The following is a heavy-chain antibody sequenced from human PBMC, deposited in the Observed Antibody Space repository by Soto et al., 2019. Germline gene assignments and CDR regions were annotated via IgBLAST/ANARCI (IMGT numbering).Heavy chain of an antibody. CDR2: VNPIVSMS. V-gene: IGHV1-69*02. Sequence: QVQLVQSGAEVKRPGSSVKVSCKASGDTFNFYSINWVRQAPGLGLEWMGRVNPIVSMSNYAQKFQGRVTMTADKSTSTAYMELSSLRSEEKAIYSGASSYGSGYRAFDYWGQGALVTVSS. D-gene: IGHD3-10*01. CDR1: GDTFNFYS. CDR3: ASSYGSGYRAFDY. J-gene: IGHJ4*02.